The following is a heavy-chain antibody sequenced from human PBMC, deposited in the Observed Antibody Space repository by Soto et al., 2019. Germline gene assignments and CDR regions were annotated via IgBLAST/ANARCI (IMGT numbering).Heavy chain of an antibody. CDR2: ISGSGGST. J-gene: IGHJ4*02. CDR1: GFTFSSYA. CDR3: AYSSTPFDY. Sequence: EVQLLESVGGLVQPGGSLRLSCAASGFTFSSYAMSWVRQAPGKGLEWVSAISGSGGSTYYADSVKGRFTISRDNSKNALYLQMNSLRADDTAVYYCAYSSTPFDYWGQGTLVCVSS. V-gene: IGHV3-23*01. D-gene: IGHD6-13*01.